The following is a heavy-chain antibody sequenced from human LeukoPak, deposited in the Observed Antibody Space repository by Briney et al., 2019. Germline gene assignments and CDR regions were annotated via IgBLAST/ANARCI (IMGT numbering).Heavy chain of an antibody. J-gene: IGHJ6*02. V-gene: IGHV4-61*02. CDR2: IYTSGST. D-gene: IGHD3-3*01. Sequence: SETLSLTCTVSGGSISSGDYYWSWIRQPPGKGLEWIGRIYTSGSTNYNPSLKSRVTMSVDTSKNQFSLKLSSVAAADTAVYYCARARPSDFWSPMSYYGMDVWGQGTTVTVSS. CDR3: ARARPSDFWSPMSYYGMDV. CDR1: GGSISSGDYY.